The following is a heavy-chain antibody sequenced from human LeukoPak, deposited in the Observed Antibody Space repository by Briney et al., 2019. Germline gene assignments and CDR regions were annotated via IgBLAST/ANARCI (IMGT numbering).Heavy chain of an antibody. CDR3: ARDPDNWNDVLSAPMTWFDP. CDR2: IGTAGDT. D-gene: IGHD1-20*01. Sequence: GGSLRLSCAASGFTFSSYDMHWVRQATGKGLEWVSAIGTAGDTYYPGSVKGRFTISRENAKNSLYLQMNSLRAGDTAVYYCARDPDNWNDVLSAPMTWFDPWGQGTLVTVSS. J-gene: IGHJ5*02. CDR1: GFTFSSYD. V-gene: IGHV3-13*01.